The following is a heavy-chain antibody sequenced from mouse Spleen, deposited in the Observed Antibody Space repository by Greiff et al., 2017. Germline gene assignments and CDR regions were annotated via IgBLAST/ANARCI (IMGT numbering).Heavy chain of an antibody. J-gene: IGHJ1*01. V-gene: IGHV1-64*01. D-gene: IGHD4-1*01. Sequence: VQLQQSGAELVKPGASVKLSCKASGYTFTSYWMHWVKQRPGQGLEWIGMIHPNSGSTNYNEKFKSKATLTVDKSSSTAYMQLSSLTSEDSAVYYCARSANNWYFDVWGAGTTVTVSS. CDR2: IHPNSGST. CDR1: GYTFTSYW. CDR3: ARSANNWYFDV.